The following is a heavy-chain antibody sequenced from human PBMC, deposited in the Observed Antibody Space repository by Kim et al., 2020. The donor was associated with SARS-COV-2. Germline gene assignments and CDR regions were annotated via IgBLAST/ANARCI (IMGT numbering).Heavy chain of an antibody. V-gene: IGHV3-23*01. J-gene: IGHJ5*02. CDR3: AKLSGWSNWFDP. D-gene: IGHD6-19*01. Sequence: FYAASVKGRFTISRENSQNTLYLQMNSLRADDTAVYYCAKLSGWSNWFDPWGQGTLVTVSS.